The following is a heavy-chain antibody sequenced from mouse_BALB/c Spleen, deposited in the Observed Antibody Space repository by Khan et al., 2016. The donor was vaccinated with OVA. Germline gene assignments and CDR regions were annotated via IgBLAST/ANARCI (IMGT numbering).Heavy chain of an antibody. CDR2: IWSDGST. J-gene: IGHJ4*01. Sequence: VELVQSGPGLVAPSQSLSITCTISGFSLTNYGVHWVRQPPGKGLEWLVVIWSDGSTTYNSALKSRLTISKDNSKWQVFLKMNSLQTDDTDMYFWARYPCYHYNVMDYWGQGTSVTVSS. CDR1: GFSLTNYG. V-gene: IGHV2-6-1*01. CDR3: ARYPCYHYNVMDY.